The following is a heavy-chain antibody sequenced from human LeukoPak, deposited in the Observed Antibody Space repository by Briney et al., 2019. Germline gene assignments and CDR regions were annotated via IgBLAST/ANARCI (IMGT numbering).Heavy chain of an antibody. Sequence: GGSLRLSCAASGFTVSNNYMSWVRQAPGKALEWVSVIYSGGKTFYADSVKGRFTISRDNSINTLFLEMNRLGLEDAAVYYCARHTPSTFDFWGQRVVVTVSA. CDR3: ARHTPSTFDF. J-gene: IGHJ4*02. CDR2: IYSGGKT. CDR1: GFTVSNNY. V-gene: IGHV3-66*02.